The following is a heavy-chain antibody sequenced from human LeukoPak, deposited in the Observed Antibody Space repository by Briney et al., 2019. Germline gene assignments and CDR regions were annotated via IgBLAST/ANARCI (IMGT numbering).Heavy chain of an antibody. CDR2: LVHDGTNE. CDR1: GFAFSSYG. V-gene: IGHV3-33*08. J-gene: IGHJ4*02. D-gene: IGHD6-19*01. Sequence: PGWSVSLSCLGTGFAFSSYGMHWVRQAPGKGLDWVAQLVHDGTNEKYADAVEGQFPISRENSRDTLYRQMNSLRAEHRAVYYCARWSRYSRGWYELDYGGQEILVTVPT. CDR3: ARWSRYSRGWYELDY.